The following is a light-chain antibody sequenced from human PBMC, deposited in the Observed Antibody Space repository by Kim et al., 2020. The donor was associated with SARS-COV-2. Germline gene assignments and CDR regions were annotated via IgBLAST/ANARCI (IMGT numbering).Light chain of an antibody. CDR1: QGISNF. CDR2: AAS. CDR3: QQSYTTPLT. V-gene: IGKV1-39*01. Sequence: ASVGDRVPITCRASQGISNFLHWYQQKPGKAPKLLIYAASSLQSGLPSRFSGSGSGTDFTLTISRLQHEDFATYYYQQSYTTPLTFGGETKVDIK. J-gene: IGKJ4*01.